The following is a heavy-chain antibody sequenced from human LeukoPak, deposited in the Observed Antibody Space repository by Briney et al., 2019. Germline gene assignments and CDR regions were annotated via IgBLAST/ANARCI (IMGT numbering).Heavy chain of an antibody. J-gene: IGHJ4*02. CDR3: ARISQSSGRYYY. CDR2: IPYTGST. Sequence: PSETLSLTCSVSGASIRTSGGFYWSWIRQHPGEALEWIGSIPYTGSTYYNPSLKSRVTISVDTSKNQFSLKLSSATAADTAVYYCARISQSSGRYYYWGQGTLVTVSS. CDR1: GASIRTSGGFY. D-gene: IGHD3-22*01. V-gene: IGHV4-31*02.